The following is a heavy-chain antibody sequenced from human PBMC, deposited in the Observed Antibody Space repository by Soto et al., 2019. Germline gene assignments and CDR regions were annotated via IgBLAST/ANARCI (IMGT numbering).Heavy chain of an antibody. Sequence: EVQLVESGGGLVQPGRSLKLSCAASGFSFDDYAMHWVRQAPGKGLEWVSGISWNSDTIGYEDSVKGRFTISRDNAKNSLFLHMNSLRPEDTAFYYCAKAQRYSYGLGAFDIWGQGTMVTVSS. CDR3: AKAQRYSYGLGAFDI. V-gene: IGHV3-9*01. D-gene: IGHD5-18*01. CDR1: GFSFDDYA. J-gene: IGHJ3*02. CDR2: ISWNSDTI.